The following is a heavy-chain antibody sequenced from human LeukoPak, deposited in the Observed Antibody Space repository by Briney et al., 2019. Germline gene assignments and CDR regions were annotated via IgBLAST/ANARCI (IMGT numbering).Heavy chain of an antibody. Sequence: PSETLSLTCAVYGGSFSGYYWSWIRQPPGKRLEWIGEINHSGSTNYNPSLKSRVTIPVDTSKNQFSLKLSSVTAADTAVYYCATMVRGQRGYYYYYYGMDVWGQGTTVTVSS. CDR1: GGSFSGYY. CDR2: INHSGST. D-gene: IGHD3-10*01. CDR3: ATMVRGQRGYYYYYYGMDV. V-gene: IGHV4-34*01. J-gene: IGHJ6*02.